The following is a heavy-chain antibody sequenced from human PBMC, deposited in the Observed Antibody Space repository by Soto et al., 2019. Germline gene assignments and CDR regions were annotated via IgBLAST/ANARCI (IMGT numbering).Heavy chain of an antibody. Sequence: GGSLRLSCAAAGFILGDYYMSWIRQAPGKGLEWVSYISSSGNTIYYADSVKGRFTISRDNAKNSLYLQMISLRAEDTAVYYCARAGSWYYFDYWGQGTLVTVSS. D-gene: IGHD6-13*01. J-gene: IGHJ4*02. CDR3: ARAGSWYYFDY. CDR2: ISSSGNTI. CDR1: GFILGDYY. V-gene: IGHV3-11*01.